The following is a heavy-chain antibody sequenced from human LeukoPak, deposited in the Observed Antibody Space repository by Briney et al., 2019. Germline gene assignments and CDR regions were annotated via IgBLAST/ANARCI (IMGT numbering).Heavy chain of an antibody. J-gene: IGHJ6*02. CDR2: ITTRSSYI. D-gene: IGHD2-2*01. Sequence: GGSLRLSCAASGFSFGRYDMNWVRQAPGKGLEWVSSITTRSSYIYYADSVKGRFTVSRDNAKNSLYLQMNSLRAEDTAVYYCASHIVVVTAIRYYAMDVWGQGTTVTVSS. CDR3: ASHIVVVTAIRYYAMDV. CDR1: GFSFGRYD. V-gene: IGHV3-21*01.